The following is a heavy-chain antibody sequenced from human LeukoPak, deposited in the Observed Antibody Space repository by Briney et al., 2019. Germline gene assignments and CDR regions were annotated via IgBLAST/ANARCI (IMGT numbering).Heavy chain of an antibody. V-gene: IGHV3-7*03. CDR2: IKKDGSEK. D-gene: IGHD2-15*01. Sequence: GGSLRLSCTASGFIFSGSWMAWIRQAPGKGLEWVAIIKKDGSEKYYVDSMKGRFTISRDNAKNSLFLQMNSLRADDTAIYYCTTDTWYSAGHWGQGTLVTVSS. J-gene: IGHJ4*02. CDR3: TTDTWYSAGH. CDR1: GFIFSGSW.